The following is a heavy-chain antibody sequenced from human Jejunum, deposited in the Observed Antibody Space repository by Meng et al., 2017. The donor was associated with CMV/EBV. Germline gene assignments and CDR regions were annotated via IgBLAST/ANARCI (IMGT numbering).Heavy chain of an antibody. J-gene: IGHJ4*02. CDR2: IKQDGSEK. V-gene: IGHV3-7*01. CDR1: GFTFSSYW. CDR3: ARDHRGRPHDY. Sequence: ASGFTFSSYWMSWVRQAPGKGLEWVANIKQDGSEKYYVDSVKGRFTISRDNAKNSLYLQMNSLRAEDTAVYYCARDHRGRPHDYWGQGTLVTVSS. D-gene: IGHD1-14*01.